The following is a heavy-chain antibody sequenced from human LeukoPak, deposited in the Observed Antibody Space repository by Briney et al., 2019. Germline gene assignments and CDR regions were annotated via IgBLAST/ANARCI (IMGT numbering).Heavy chain of an antibody. J-gene: IGHJ3*02. V-gene: IGHV1-24*01. Sequence: AASVKVSCKVSGYTLTELSMHWVRQAPGKGLEWMGGFDPEDGETIYAQKFQGRVTMTEDTSTDTAYMELSSLRPEDTAVYYCATVSEGVVIRDAFDIWGQGTMVTVSS. CDR3: ATVSEGVVIRDAFDI. CDR1: GYTLTELS. CDR2: FDPEDGET. D-gene: IGHD3-3*01.